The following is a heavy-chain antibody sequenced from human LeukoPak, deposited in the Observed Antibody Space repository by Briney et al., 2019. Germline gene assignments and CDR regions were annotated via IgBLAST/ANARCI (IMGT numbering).Heavy chain of an antibody. CDR3: AKSRDSSGWYRDFDY. J-gene: IGHJ4*02. Sequence: GGSLRLSCAASGFTFDDYAMHWVRQAPGKGLEWVSGISWNSGSIGYADSVKGRFTISRDNAKNSLDLQMISLRAEDTALYYCAKSRDSSGWYRDFDYWGQGTLVTVSS. CDR1: GFTFDDYA. V-gene: IGHV3-9*01. CDR2: ISWNSGSI. D-gene: IGHD6-19*01.